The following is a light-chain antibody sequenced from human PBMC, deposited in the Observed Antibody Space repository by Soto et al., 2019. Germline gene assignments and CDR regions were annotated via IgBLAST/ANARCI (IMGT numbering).Light chain of an antibody. CDR3: AAWDDSLIGWV. CDR1: SSNIGSNA. V-gene: IGLV1-44*01. CDR2: SDK. J-gene: IGLJ3*02. Sequence: QSVLTQPPSASGTPGQRVTISCSGSSSNIGSNAVNWYKQLPGTAPKLLIYSDKQRPSGVPDRFSGSESGASASLAISGLQSEDEAGYYCAAWDDSLIGWVFGGGTKLTVL.